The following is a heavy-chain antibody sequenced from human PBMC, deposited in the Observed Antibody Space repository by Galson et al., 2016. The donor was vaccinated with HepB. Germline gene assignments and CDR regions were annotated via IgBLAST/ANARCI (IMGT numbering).Heavy chain of an antibody. V-gene: IGHV3-66*02. CDR3: VKGVYGDHGWFDY. J-gene: IGHJ4*02. CDR1: GFTGSNNY. CDR2: IYSGGTT. D-gene: IGHD4-17*01. Sequence: SLRLSCAASGFTGSNNYMTGVRQAPGKGPEYVADIYSGGTTYYADSVKGRFTISRDTSQNSLFLQMNTLRAEYTAVYFCVKGVYGDHGWFDYWGQGSLVTVST.